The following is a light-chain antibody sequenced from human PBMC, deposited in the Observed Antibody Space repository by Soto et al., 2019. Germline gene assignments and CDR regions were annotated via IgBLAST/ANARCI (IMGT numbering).Light chain of an antibody. Sequence: DIQMTQSPATLSGSVGDRVTITCRASQTISSWLAWYQQKPGKAPKLLIYAASTLQSGVPSRFSGSGSGTDFTLTISRLEPEDFAVYYCQQQGRSWITFGQGTRPAIK. CDR3: QQQGRSWIT. V-gene: IGKV1-5*01. J-gene: IGKJ5*01. CDR2: AAS. CDR1: QTISSW.